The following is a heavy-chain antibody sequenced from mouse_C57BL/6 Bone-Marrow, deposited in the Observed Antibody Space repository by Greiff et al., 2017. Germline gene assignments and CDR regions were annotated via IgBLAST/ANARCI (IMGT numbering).Heavy chain of an antibody. CDR2: IHPNSGST. CDR3: ARQLRLHYYARDY. J-gene: IGHJ4*01. CDR1: GYTFTSYW. Sequence: QVQLKQPGAELVKPGASVKLSCKASGYTFTSYWMHWVKQRPGQGLEWIGMIHPNSGSTNYNEKFKSKATLTVDKSSSTAYMQLSSLTSEDSAVYYWARQLRLHYYARDYWGQGTSVTVSS. D-gene: IGHD3-2*02. V-gene: IGHV1-64*01.